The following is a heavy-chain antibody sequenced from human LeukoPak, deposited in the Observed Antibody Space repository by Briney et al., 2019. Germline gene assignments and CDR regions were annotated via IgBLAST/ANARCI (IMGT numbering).Heavy chain of an antibody. CDR1: GFTFSSYS. D-gene: IGHD5-18*01. V-gene: IGHV3-21*01. Sequence: GGSLRLSCAASGFTFSSYSMNWVRQVPGKGLERVSSISSSSSYIYYADSVKGRFTISRDNAKNSLYLQMNSLRAEDTAVYYCARDRGYSYGAYYYYYMDVWGKGTTVTVSS. J-gene: IGHJ6*03. CDR3: ARDRGYSYGAYYYYYMDV. CDR2: ISSSSSYI.